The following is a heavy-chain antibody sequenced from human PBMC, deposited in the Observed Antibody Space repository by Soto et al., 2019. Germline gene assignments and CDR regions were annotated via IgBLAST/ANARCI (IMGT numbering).Heavy chain of an antibody. V-gene: IGHV3-21*01. J-gene: IGHJ4*02. Sequence: GGSLRLSCAASGFTFSSYNMNWVRQAPGKGLEWVSSISSSSSYIYYADSVKGRFTISRDNAKNSLYLQMNSLRAEDTAVYYCARDLTPGVRGVIIYFDYWGQGTLVTVSS. D-gene: IGHD3-10*01. CDR3: ARDLTPGVRGVIIYFDY. CDR2: ISSSSSYI. CDR1: GFTFSSYN.